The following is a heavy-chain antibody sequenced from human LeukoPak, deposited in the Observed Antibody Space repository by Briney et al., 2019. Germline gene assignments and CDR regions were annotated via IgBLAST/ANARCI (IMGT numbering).Heavy chain of an antibody. CDR1: GYSFTTYW. D-gene: IGHD3-10*01. V-gene: IGHV5-51*01. J-gene: IGHJ4*02. Sequence: GESLKISCQASGYSFTTYWIAWVRQMPGKGLEWMGIIYPGDSDTRYSPSFQGQVTISADKSISTAYLQWSSLKASDTAMYYCARAPTMVDYWGQGTLVTVSS. CDR2: IYPGDSDT. CDR3: ARAPTMVDY.